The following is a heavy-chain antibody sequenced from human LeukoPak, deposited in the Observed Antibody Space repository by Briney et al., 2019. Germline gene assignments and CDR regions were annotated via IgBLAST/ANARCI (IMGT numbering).Heavy chain of an antibody. CDR3: ARGLRYSSSWYHGYYFDY. V-gene: IGHV4-4*07. Sequence: SETLSLTCTVSGGSISSYCWSWIRQPAGKGLEWIGRIYTSGSTNYNPSLKSRVTMSVDTSKNQFSLKLSSVTAADTAVYYCARGLRYSSSWYHGYYFDYWGQGTLVTVSS. CDR1: GGSISSYC. J-gene: IGHJ4*02. D-gene: IGHD6-13*01. CDR2: IYTSGST.